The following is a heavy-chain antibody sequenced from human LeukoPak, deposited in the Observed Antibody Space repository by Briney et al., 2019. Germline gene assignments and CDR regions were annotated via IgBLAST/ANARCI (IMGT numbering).Heavy chain of an antibody. D-gene: IGHD1-14*01. CDR2: IYYDGSNK. CDR3: ARAPDPETYYGMDV. J-gene: IGHJ6*02. Sequence: TGGSLRLSCAASGFTFSNYAMHWVRQAPAKGLEWVAFIYYDGSNKYYADSVKGRFTISRDNSKNTLYLQMNSLRDEDTAVYYCARAPDPETYYGMDVWGQGTTVTVSS. CDR1: GFTFSNYA. V-gene: IGHV3-33*01.